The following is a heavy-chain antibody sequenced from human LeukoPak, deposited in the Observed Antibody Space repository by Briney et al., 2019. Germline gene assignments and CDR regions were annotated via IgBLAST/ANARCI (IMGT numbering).Heavy chain of an antibody. D-gene: IGHD4-23*01. CDR1: GFTFSSFS. Sequence: PGRSLRLSCAASGFTFSSFSMHWVRQVPGKGLEWVAVISYDGSNKYYADSVKGRFTISRDNSKNTLYLQMNSLRAEDTAVYYCARDTIYGGNPGGIDYWGQGTLVTVSS. J-gene: IGHJ4*02. V-gene: IGHV3-30*03. CDR2: ISYDGSNK. CDR3: ARDTIYGGNPGGIDY.